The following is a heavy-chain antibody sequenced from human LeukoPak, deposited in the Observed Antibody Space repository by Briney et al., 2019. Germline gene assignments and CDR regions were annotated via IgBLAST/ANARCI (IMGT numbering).Heavy chain of an antibody. CDR3: ARDRVVVTAIYRAEDDWYFDL. CDR1: GYTFTSYY. V-gene: IGHV1-46*01. CDR2: INPSGGST. D-gene: IGHD2-21*02. J-gene: IGHJ2*01. Sequence: GASVKVSCKASGYTFTSYYMHWVRQAPGQGLEWMGIINPSGGSTSYAQKFQGRVTMTRDMSTSTVYMELSSLRSEDTAVYYCARDRVVVTAIYRAEDDWYFDLWGRGTLVTVSS.